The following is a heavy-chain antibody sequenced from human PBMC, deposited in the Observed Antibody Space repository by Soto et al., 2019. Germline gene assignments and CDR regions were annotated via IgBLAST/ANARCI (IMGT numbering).Heavy chain of an antibody. CDR1: GYTFTSYG. CDR2: ISAYNGNT. J-gene: IGHJ4*02. D-gene: IGHD1-1*01. CDR3: ARHYPIGNNWNYFDY. V-gene: IGHV1-18*01. Sequence: ASVKVSCKASGYTFTSYGISWVRQAPGQGLEWMGWISAYNGNTNYAQKLQGRVTMTTDTSTSTAYMELRSLRSADTAVYYCARHYPIGNNWNYFDYWGQGTLVTVSS.